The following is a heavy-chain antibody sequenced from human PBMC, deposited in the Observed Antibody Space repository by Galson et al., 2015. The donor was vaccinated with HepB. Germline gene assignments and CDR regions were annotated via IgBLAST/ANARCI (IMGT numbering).Heavy chain of an antibody. CDR1: GFTFSSYG. CDR2: ISYDGNIK. Sequence: SLRLSCAASGFTFSSYGMDWVRQAPGKGLEWVAIISYDGNIKYFADSVKGRFTISRDDSKNTLYLQMDSLRPEDTAVYYCAREGGCTNGVCYGSDSWGQGTLVTVSS. V-gene: IGHV3-30*03. D-gene: IGHD2-8*01. CDR3: AREGGCTNGVCYGSDS. J-gene: IGHJ4*02.